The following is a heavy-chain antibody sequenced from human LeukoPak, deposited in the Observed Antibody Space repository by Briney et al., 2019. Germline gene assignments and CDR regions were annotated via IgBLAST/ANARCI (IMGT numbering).Heavy chain of an antibody. CDR2: IYPGDSDT. Sequence: GESLKISCKGSGCSFTSYWIAWVRQMPGKGLEWMGIIYPGDSDTRYSPSLQGQVTISADKSISTAYLQWSSLKASDTAMYYCAVYSSNYWFDPWGQGTLVTVSS. CDR1: GCSFTSYW. CDR3: AVYSSNYWFDP. J-gene: IGHJ5*02. D-gene: IGHD2-2*01. V-gene: IGHV5-51*01.